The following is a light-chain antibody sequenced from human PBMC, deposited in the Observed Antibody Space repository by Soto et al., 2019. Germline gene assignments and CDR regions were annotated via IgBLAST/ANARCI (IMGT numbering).Light chain of an antibody. CDR3: QQYNNWSRIT. CDR2: GAS. Sequence: EIVMTQSPATLSVSPGERATLSCRASQSVSSNLAWYQQKPGQAPRLLIYGASTRATGIPARFSGSGSGTELTLTISSLQSEDFVVYYCQQYNNWSRITFGQGTRLEIK. J-gene: IGKJ5*01. V-gene: IGKV3-15*01. CDR1: QSVSSN.